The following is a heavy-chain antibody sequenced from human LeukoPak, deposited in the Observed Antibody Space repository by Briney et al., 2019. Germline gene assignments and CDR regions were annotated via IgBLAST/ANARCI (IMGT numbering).Heavy chain of an antibody. D-gene: IGHD3-22*01. CDR1: GFTFSNYA. Sequence: GGSLRLSCAASGFTFSNYAMSWVRQPPGKGLDWVSTISGRGENTYYADSVKGRFTISRDNSKNTVYLQMNSLRAEDMAVYYCAKTDPYYYDSSGYSHSYAFDIWGQGTMVTVSS. J-gene: IGHJ3*02. CDR3: AKTDPYYYDSSGYSHSYAFDI. V-gene: IGHV3-23*01. CDR2: ISGRGENT.